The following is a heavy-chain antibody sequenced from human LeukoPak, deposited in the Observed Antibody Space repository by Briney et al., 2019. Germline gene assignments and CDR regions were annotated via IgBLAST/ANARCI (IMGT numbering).Heavy chain of an antibody. CDR3: ARESLEGVKYYYGMDV. CDR1: GGTFSSYA. D-gene: IGHD2-8*01. V-gene: IGHV1-69*04. Sequence: SVKVSCKASGGTFSSYAISWVRQAPGQGLEWMGRIIPILGIANYAQKFQGRVTITADKSTSTAYMELSSLRSEDTAVYYCARESLEGVKYYYGMDVWGQGTTVTVSS. CDR2: IIPILGIA. J-gene: IGHJ6*02.